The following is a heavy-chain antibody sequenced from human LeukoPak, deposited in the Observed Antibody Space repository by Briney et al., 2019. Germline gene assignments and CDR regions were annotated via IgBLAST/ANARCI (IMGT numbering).Heavy chain of an antibody. CDR2: IIPIFGIA. Sequence: SVKVSCKASGGTFSGYAISWVRQAPGQGLEWMGRIIPIFGIANYAQKFQGRVTITADKSTSTAYMELSSLRSEDTAVYYCARGSDYGENNWFDPWGQGTLVTVSS. D-gene: IGHD4-17*01. J-gene: IGHJ5*02. V-gene: IGHV1-69*04. CDR3: ARGSDYGENNWFDP. CDR1: GGTFSGYA.